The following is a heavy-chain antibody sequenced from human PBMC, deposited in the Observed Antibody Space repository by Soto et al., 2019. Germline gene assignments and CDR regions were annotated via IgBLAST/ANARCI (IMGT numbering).Heavy chain of an antibody. D-gene: IGHD2-2*01. CDR3: ASRSPALDY. Sequence: SETLSLTCTVSGGSVSSGSYYWSWIRQPPGKGLEWIGYIYYSGSTNYNPSLKSRVTISVDTSKNQFSLKLSSVTAADTAVYYCASRSPALDYWGQGTLVTVSS. V-gene: IGHV4-61*01. J-gene: IGHJ4*02. CDR2: IYYSGST. CDR1: GGSVSSGSYY.